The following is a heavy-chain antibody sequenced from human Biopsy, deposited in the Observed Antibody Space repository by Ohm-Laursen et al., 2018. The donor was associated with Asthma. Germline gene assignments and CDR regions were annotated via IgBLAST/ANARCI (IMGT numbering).Heavy chain of an antibody. CDR3: VRGSSSWHHGPFHYYYGLDV. CDR1: SGSGGYMRSGNYY. Sequence: GTLSLTCSLSSGSGGYMRSGNYYWGWIRQPPGKGLEWIGSIYYSGTTYYNPSLGSRVTVSADRSKNRFSLKLPLVTAVDTAVYYCVRGSSSWHHGPFHYYYGLDVWGQGTTATVSS. CDR2: IYYSGTT. J-gene: IGHJ6*02. V-gene: IGHV4-39*01. D-gene: IGHD6-13*01.